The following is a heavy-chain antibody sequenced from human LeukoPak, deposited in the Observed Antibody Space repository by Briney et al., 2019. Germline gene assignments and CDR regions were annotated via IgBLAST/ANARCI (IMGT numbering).Heavy chain of an antibody. D-gene: IGHD5-12*01. CDR1: GFTFSSYS. J-gene: IGHJ5*02. CDR3: ARVDGWAYSGYDAFAFLRAP. CDR2: ISSSSSYI. V-gene: IGHV3-21*01. Sequence: PGGSLRLSCAASGFTFSSYSMNWVRQAPGKGLEWVSSISSSSSYIYYADSVKGRFTISRDNAKNSLYLQMNSLRAEDTAVYYCARVDGWAYSGYDAFAFLRAPWGQGTLVTVSS.